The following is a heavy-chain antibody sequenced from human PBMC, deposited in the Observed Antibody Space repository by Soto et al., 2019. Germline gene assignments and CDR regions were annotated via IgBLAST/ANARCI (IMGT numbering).Heavy chain of an antibody. V-gene: IGHV4-61*01. J-gene: IGHJ4*02. CDR3: AGYNRGTFDY. D-gene: IGHD7-27*01. CDR1: GGSVRDGSYY. CDR2: IYHSGST. Sequence: PSETLSLTCTVSGGSVRDGSYYWAWLRQPPGKGLEWIGHIYHSGSTIYNPSLKSRVTISIDTSKSQFSLNLNSMTAADTAVYYCAGYNRGTFDYWGQGALVTVSS.